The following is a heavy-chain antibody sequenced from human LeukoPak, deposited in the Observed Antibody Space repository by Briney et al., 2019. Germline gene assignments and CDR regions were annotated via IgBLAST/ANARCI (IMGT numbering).Heavy chain of an antibody. D-gene: IGHD4-23*01. CDR1: GFTFSSYR. Sequence: GGSLRLSCAASGFTFSSYRMNWVRQAPGKGLEWVSYISSSSSTIYYADSVKGRFTISRDNAKNSPYLQVNSLRAEDTAVYYCARGSKGTTVVTWRYYMDVWGKGTTVTVSS. J-gene: IGHJ6*03. CDR3: ARGSKGTTVVTWRYYMDV. V-gene: IGHV3-48*01. CDR2: ISSSSSTI.